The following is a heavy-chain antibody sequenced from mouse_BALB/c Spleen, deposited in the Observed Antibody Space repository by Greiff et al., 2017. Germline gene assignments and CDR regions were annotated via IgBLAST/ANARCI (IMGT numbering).Heavy chain of an antibody. D-gene: IGHD3-3*01. J-gene: IGHJ4*01. CDR3: ARRGQGYYAMDY. V-gene: IGHV1-7*01. CDR2: INPSTGYT. Sequence: VQRVESGAELAKPGASVKMSCKASGYTFTSYWMHWVKQRPGQGLEWIGYINPSTGYTEYNQKFKDKATLTADKSPSTAYMQLGSLTSEDSAVYYCARRGQGYYAMDYWGQGTSVTVSS. CDR1: GYTFTSYW.